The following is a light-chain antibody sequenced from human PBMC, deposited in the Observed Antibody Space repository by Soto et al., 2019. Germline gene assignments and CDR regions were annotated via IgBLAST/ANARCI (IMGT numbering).Light chain of an antibody. CDR2: EVN. J-gene: IGLJ1*01. CDR3: SSHAGANYPFV. Sequence: QSVLTQPPSASGSPGQSVAISCTGTSSDVGAYNSVSWYQQHPGKAPKLLISEVNKRPSGVPDRFSGSESGNTASLTVSGLQADDEADYYCSSHAGANYPFVFGTGTKLTVL. CDR1: SSDVGAYNS. V-gene: IGLV2-8*01.